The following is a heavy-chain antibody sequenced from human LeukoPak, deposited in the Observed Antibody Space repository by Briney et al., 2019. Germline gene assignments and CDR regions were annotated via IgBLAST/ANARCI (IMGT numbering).Heavy chain of an antibody. Sequence: PGGSLRLSCAASGFTFSDYSISWIRQAPARGLEWVSYISSTGSTIYYADSVKGRFTISRDNAKNSLYLQMNSLRAEDTAVYYCARGADYFDSSGYYFWGQGTLVTVSS. J-gene: IGHJ4*02. CDR2: ISSTGSTI. CDR1: GFTFSDYS. D-gene: IGHD3-22*01. CDR3: ARGADYFDSSGYYF. V-gene: IGHV3-11*01.